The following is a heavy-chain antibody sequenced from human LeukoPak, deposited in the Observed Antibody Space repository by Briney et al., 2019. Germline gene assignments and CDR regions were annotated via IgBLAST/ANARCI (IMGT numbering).Heavy chain of an antibody. CDR1: GFFVGDFA. V-gene: IGHV3-43*02. Sequence: GGSLRLSCAASGFFVGDFAMYWVRQAPGKGLEWVSLISGDGGSTYYADSVKGRFTISRDNAKNSLYLQMNSLRAEDTAVYYCASGDYAFDYWGQGTLVTVSS. D-gene: IGHD4-17*01. J-gene: IGHJ4*02. CDR2: ISGDGGST. CDR3: ASGDYAFDY.